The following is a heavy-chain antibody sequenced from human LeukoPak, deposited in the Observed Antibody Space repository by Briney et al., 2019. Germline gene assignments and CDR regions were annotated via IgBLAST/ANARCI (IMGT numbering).Heavy chain of an antibody. J-gene: IGHJ4*02. CDR3: ARWLELMRNFDW. CDR2: IKQDGSEK. Sequence: PGGSLRLSCVGSGFTFSDYWMSWVRQAPGRGLEWVANIKQDGSEKDYVAALKGRFTISRDNAKNSLYLQMNSLRAEDTAVYYCARWLELMRNFDWWGQGTLVTVSS. D-gene: IGHD5-24*01. CDR1: GFTFSDYW. V-gene: IGHV3-7*01.